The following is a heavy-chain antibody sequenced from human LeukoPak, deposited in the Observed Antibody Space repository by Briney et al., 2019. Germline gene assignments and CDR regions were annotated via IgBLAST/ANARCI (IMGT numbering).Heavy chain of an antibody. CDR3: ATGTTVTTNDY. J-gene: IGHJ4*02. CDR2: ISSSSSYI. V-gene: IGHV3-21*01. D-gene: IGHD4-11*01. CDR1: GFTFSSYS. Sequence: PGGYLSLSCAASGFTFSSYSMNWVRLAPGKGLEWVSSISSSSSYIYYADSVKGRFTISRDNAKNSLYLQMNSLRAEDTAVYYCATGTTVTTNDYWGQGTLVTVSS.